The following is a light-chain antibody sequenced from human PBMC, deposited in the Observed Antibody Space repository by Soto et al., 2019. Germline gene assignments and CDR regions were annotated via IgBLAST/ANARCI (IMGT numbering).Light chain of an antibody. Sequence: EVVVTQSPATLSVSPGERVTLSCRASQSVRSNIVWFQQKPGQAPRLLIYGASTRASGIPDRFSGSGSGTEFCLTVSSLQSEDFTLYYCEEYSNWPLLTFGGGTKVEIK. V-gene: IGKV3-15*01. CDR2: GAS. CDR1: QSVRSN. CDR3: EEYSNWPLLT. J-gene: IGKJ4*01.